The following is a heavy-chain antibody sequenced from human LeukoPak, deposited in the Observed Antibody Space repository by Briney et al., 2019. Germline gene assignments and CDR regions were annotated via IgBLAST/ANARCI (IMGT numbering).Heavy chain of an antibody. CDR3: ARSSPHCSSTSCYNDAFDI. J-gene: IGHJ3*02. D-gene: IGHD2-2*02. Sequence: GGSLRLSCAASGFTFSSFSMNWVRQDPGKGLEWVSSISSSSSYIYYADSVKGRFTISRDNAKNSLYLQINSLRAEDTAVYYCARSSPHCSSTSCYNDAFDIWGQGTMVTVSS. CDR1: GFTFSSFS. CDR2: ISSSSSYI. V-gene: IGHV3-21*01.